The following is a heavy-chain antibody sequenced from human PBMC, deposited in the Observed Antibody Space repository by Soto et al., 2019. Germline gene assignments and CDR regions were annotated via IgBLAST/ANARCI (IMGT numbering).Heavy chain of an antibody. Sequence: GGSLRLSCAASGFTFSSYSMNWVRQAPGKGLEWVSSISSNSSFIYYADSVKGRFTISRDNAKNSLYLQMNSLRAEDTSVYYCARWSGGSSTDAFDIWGQGTMVTVSS. CDR2: ISSNSSFI. D-gene: IGHD1-26*01. CDR1: GFTFSSYS. V-gene: IGHV3-21*01. CDR3: ARWSGGSSTDAFDI. J-gene: IGHJ3*02.